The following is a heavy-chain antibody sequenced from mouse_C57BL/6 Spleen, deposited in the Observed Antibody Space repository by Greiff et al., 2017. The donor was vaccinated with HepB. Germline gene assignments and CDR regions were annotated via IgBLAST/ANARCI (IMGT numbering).Heavy chain of an antibody. V-gene: IGHV1-55*01. CDR1: GYTFTSYW. CDR2: IYPGSGST. J-gene: IGHJ4*01. Sequence: QVQLKQPGAELVKPGASVKMSCKASGYTFTSYWITWVKQRPGQGLEWIGDIYPGSGSTNYNEKFKSKATLTVDTSSSTAYMQLSSLTSEDSAVYYCARVSAVVARYAMDYWGQGTSVTVSS. D-gene: IGHD1-1*01. CDR3: ARVSAVVARYAMDY.